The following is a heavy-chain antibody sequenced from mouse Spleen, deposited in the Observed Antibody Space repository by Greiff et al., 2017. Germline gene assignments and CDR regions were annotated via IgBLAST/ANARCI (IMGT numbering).Heavy chain of an antibody. CDR2: ILPGSGST. D-gene: IGHD1-2*01. J-gene: IGHJ4*01. CDR1: GYTFTGYW. CDR3: ASLITFYAMDY. V-gene: IGHV1-9*01. Sequence: VKVVESGAELMKPGASVKLSCKATGYTFTGYWIEWVKQRPGHGLEWIGEILPGSGSTNYNEKFKGKATFTADTYSNPAYMQLSSLTTEDSAIYYCASLITFYAMDYWGQGTSVTVSS.